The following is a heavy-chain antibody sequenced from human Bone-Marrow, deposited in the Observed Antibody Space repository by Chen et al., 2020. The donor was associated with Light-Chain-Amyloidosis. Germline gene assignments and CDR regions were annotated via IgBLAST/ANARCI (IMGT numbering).Heavy chain of an antibody. CDR2: IRRKSYGGTT. CDR3: TSGAAADKYYYGLDV. CDR1: GSTFGDYA. Sequence: EVQLVEFGGDFVQPGWPLSLSCPGSGSTFGDYAVSWLRQAPGKGLEWVGFIRRKSYGGTTEYAASVKGRFTISRDDSISTAYLQMNSLRTDDTAVYSCTSGAAADKYYYGLDVWGQGTTVTVSS. D-gene: IGHD6-13*01. J-gene: IGHJ6*02. V-gene: IGHV3-49*03.